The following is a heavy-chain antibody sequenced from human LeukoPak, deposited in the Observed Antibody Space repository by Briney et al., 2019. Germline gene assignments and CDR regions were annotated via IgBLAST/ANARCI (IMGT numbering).Heavy chain of an antibody. CDR3: ARNHGDYGLDY. D-gene: IGHD4-17*01. J-gene: IGHJ4*02. Sequence: PSETLSLTCAVYGGSFSGYYWSWIRQPPGKGLEWIGEINHSGSTNYNPSLKSRVTISVDTSKNQFSLKLSSVTAADTAVYYCARNHGDYGLDYWGQGTLVTVSS. CDR2: INHSGST. CDR1: GGSFSGYY. V-gene: IGHV4-34*01.